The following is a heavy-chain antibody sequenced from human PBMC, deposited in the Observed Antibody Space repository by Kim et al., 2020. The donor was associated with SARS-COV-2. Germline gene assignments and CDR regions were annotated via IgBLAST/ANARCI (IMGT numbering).Heavy chain of an antibody. CDR1: GYSFTSYW. D-gene: IGHD6-13*01. V-gene: IGHV5-10-1*01. J-gene: IGHJ6*02. Sequence: GESLKISCKGSGYSFTSYWISWVRQLPGKGLEWMGRIDPSDSYTNYSPSFQGHVTISADKSISTAYLQWSSLKASDTAMYYCARRHDSSSWYVGFSTSYYYRMDVWGQGTTVTVSS. CDR2: IDPSDSYT. CDR3: ARRHDSSSWYVGFSTSYYYRMDV.